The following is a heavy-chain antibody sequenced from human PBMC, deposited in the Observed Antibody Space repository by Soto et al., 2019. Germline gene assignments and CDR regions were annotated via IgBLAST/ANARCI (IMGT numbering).Heavy chain of an antibody. CDR2: IYYSGST. Sequence: SETLSLTCTVSGGSISSSSYYWGWIRQPPGKGLEWIGSIYYSGSTYYNPSLKSRVTISVDTSKNQFSLKLSSVTAADTAVYYCASYSSSWYENYYYYGMDVWGQGTTVTVSS. J-gene: IGHJ6*02. D-gene: IGHD6-13*01. CDR3: ASYSSSWYENYYYYGMDV. CDR1: GGSISSSSYY. V-gene: IGHV4-39*01.